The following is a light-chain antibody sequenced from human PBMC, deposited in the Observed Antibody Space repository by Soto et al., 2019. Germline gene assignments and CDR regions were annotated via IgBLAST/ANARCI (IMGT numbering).Light chain of an antibody. CDR2: GNS. CDR3: QSYDSSLSVNYV. CDR1: SSNIGAGYD. J-gene: IGLJ1*01. V-gene: IGLV1-40*01. Sequence: QSVLTQPPSVSGAPGQRVTISCTGSSSNIGAGYDVHWYQQLPGTAPKLLIYGNSNRPSGVPDRLSDSKSGTSASLAITGLQAEDEADYYCQSYDSSLSVNYVFGTGTKVTVL.